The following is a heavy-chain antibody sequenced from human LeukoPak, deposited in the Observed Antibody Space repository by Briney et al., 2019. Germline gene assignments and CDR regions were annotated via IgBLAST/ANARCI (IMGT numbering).Heavy chain of an antibody. CDR3: ARGRVTVIAVRTFDS. CDR1: GGSFSNYF. Sequence: SETLSLTCAVYGGSFSNYFSSCVCQSPGKGLEWIGEVADYGSVNYNPSLQSRVTISLDTSKNHFSLKVSSMTAADTAVYYCARGRVTVIAVRTFDSWGQGTLVTVSS. J-gene: IGHJ4*02. D-gene: IGHD6-19*01. V-gene: IGHV4-34*01. CDR2: VADYGSV.